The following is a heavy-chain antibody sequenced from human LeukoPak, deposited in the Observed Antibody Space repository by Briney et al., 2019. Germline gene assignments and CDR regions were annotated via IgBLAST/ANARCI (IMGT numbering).Heavy chain of an antibody. CDR3: ARDFLYGAVRGNY. D-gene: IGHD4-17*01. Sequence: GASVKVSCKASGYTFTSYDINWVRQATGQGLEWMGWMNPNSGNTGYAQKFQGRVTMTRNTSISTAYMELSRLKSDDTAMYYCARDFLYGAVRGNYWGQGTLATVSS. CDR1: GYTFTSYD. V-gene: IGHV1-8*01. CDR2: MNPNSGNT. J-gene: IGHJ4*02.